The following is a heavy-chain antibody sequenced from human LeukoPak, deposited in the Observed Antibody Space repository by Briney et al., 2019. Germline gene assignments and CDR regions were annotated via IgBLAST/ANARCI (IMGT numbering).Heavy chain of an antibody. J-gene: IGHJ4*02. Sequence: PSETLSLTCTVSGGSISSRSYYWGWIRQPPGKGLEWIGSIHYSGNTYSNPSLKSRVTIAVEKSKNQFSLKLSSVTAADTAVYYCATGGENYNYFEYWGQGTLVTVSS. CDR2: IHYSGNT. CDR3: ATGGENYNYFEY. D-gene: IGHD1-7*01. CDR1: GGSISSRSYY. V-gene: IGHV4-39*01.